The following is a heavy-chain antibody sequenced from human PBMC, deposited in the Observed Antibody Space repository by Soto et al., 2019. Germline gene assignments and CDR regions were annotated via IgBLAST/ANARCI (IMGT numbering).Heavy chain of an antibody. CDR3: ARGLGYRSSWSWCNWFDP. CDR2: INHSGST. D-gene: IGHD6-13*01. V-gene: IGHV4-34*01. Sequence: QVQLQQWGAGLLKPSETLSLTCAVYGGSFSGYYWSWIRQPPGKGLEWIGEINHSGSTNYNPSLKSRVTISVDTSKNQFSLKLSSVTAADSAVYYCARGLGYRSSWSWCNWFDPWGQGTLVTVSS. CDR1: GGSFSGYY. J-gene: IGHJ5*02.